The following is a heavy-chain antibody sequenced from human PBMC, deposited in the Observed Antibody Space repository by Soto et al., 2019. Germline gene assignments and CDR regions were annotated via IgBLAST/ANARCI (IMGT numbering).Heavy chain of an antibody. CDR3: ARGVVVVPAAMQPNYYYYGMDV. CDR1: GYTFTSYG. Sequence: ASVKVSCKASGYTFTSYGISWVRQAPGQGLEWMGWISAYNGNTNYAQKLQGRVTMTTDTSTSTAYMELRSLGSDDTAVYYCARGVVVVPAAMQPNYYYYGMDVWGQGTTVTVSS. J-gene: IGHJ6*02. CDR2: ISAYNGNT. V-gene: IGHV1-18*01. D-gene: IGHD2-2*01.